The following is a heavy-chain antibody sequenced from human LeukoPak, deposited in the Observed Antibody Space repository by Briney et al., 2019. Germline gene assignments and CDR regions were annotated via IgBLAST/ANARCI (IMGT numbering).Heavy chain of an antibody. D-gene: IGHD2-2*01. CDR1: GGTFSSYA. V-gene: IGHV1-69*01. CDR3: ARGVKPPPYNLGIVVVPAALGY. Sequence: XKASGGTFSSYAISWVGQAPGQGLERMGGIITIFGTANYAQKFQGRVTITADESTGTAYMELSSLRSEDTAVYYCARGVKPPPYNLGIVVVPAALGYWGQGTLVTVSS. J-gene: IGHJ4*02. CDR2: IITIFGTA.